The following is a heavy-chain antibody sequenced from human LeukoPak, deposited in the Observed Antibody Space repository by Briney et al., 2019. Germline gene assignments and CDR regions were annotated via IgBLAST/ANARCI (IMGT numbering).Heavy chain of an antibody. CDR3: AREEMATPLYYYYGMDV. CDR1: GYTFTGYY. D-gene: IGHD5-24*01. J-gene: IGHJ6*02. Sequence: ASVKVSCKASGYTFTGYYMHWVRQAPGQGLERMGWINPNSGGTNYAQKFQGRVTMTRDTTISTAYMELSRLRSDDTAVYYCAREEMATPLYYYYGMDVWGQGTTVTVSS. CDR2: INPNSGGT. V-gene: IGHV1-2*02.